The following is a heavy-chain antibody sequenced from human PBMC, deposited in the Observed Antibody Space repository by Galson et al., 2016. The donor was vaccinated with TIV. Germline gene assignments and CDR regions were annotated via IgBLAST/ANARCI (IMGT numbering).Heavy chain of an antibody. CDR3: ARSGHCTSSNCEWNHYYAMDV. D-gene: IGHD2-2*01. V-gene: IGHV3-9*01. CDR1: GFTFDDYP. J-gene: IGHJ6*02. Sequence: SLRLSCAASGFTFDDYPMHWVRQAPGKGLEWVSAINWHGNSVVYADSVKGRFTISRDNGRHSLYLQMNNLRGEDTALYYCARSGHCTSSNCEWNHYYAMDVWGQGTTVTVSS. CDR2: INWHGNSV.